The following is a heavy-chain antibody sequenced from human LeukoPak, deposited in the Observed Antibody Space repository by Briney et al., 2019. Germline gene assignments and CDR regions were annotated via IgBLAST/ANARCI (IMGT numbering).Heavy chain of an antibody. CDR1: GGTFSSYA. V-gene: IGHV1-69*13. CDR3: ARDHSLMITFGYYGMDV. Sequence: SVKVSCKASGGTFSSYAISWVRQAPGQGLEWMGGIIPIFGTANYAQKFQGRVTITADESTSTAYMELSSLRSEDTAVYYCARDHSLMITFGYYGMDVWGQGTTVTVSS. D-gene: IGHD3-16*01. J-gene: IGHJ6*02. CDR2: IIPIFGTA.